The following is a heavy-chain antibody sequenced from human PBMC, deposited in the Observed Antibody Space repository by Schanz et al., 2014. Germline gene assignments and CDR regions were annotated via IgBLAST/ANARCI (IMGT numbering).Heavy chain of an antibody. CDR1: GFTFSDHY. D-gene: IGHD3-22*01. CDR2: ISGSSIHK. CDR3: AKDGRLPYYGTGSDFDY. Sequence: MQLLESGGGLAQPGGSLRLSCAASGFTFSDHYMAWIRQAPGKGLEWVSHISGSSIHKNYADSVKGRFTISRDNLKNTVYLQMNSLRAGDTAVYYCAKDGRLPYYGTGSDFDYWGQGTLVTVSS. J-gene: IGHJ4*02. V-gene: IGHV3-11*03.